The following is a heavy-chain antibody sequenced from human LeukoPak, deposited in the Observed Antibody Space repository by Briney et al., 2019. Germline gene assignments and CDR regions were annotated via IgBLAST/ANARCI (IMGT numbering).Heavy chain of an antibody. D-gene: IGHD5-12*01. CDR3: ARSLGGYSGYDYWVTVDY. CDR1: GYTFTGYY. Sequence: ASVKVSCKASGYTFTGYYMHWVRQAPGQGLEWMGWINPNSGGTNYAQKFQSRVTMTRDTSISTAYMELSRLRYDDTAVYYCARSLGGYSGYDYWVTVDYWGQGTLVTVSS. CDR2: INPNSGGT. J-gene: IGHJ4*02. V-gene: IGHV1-2*02.